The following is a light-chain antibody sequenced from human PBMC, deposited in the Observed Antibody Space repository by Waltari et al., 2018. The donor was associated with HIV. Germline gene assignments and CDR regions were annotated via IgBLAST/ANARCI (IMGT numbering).Light chain of an antibody. CDR3: SSYAGSNNPYV. V-gene: IGLV2-8*01. Sequence: QSALTPPPSSSGSPGPSLTISCTGPSRHVRVYNYLSLHLQHPRTATKLMTSEVSQLPSGVPDRFSGYKSGNTASLTVSGLQAEDEADYYCSSYAGSNNPYVFVTGPKVTVL. CDR2: EVS. J-gene: IGLJ1*01. CDR1: SRHVRVYNY.